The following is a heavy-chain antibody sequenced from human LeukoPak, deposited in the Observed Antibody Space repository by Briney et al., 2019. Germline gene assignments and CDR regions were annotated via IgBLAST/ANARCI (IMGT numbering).Heavy chain of an antibody. D-gene: IGHD2-2*01. CDR2: INPNSGGT. J-gene: IGHJ4*02. V-gene: IGHV1-2*04. CDR3: ARDAGYCSSTSCYEGRDFDY. Sequence: ASVKASCKASGYTFTGYYMHWVRQAPGQGLEWMGWINPNSGGTNYAQKFQGWVTMTRDTSISTAYMELSRLRSDDTAVYYCARDAGYCSSTSCYEGRDFDYWGQGTLVTVSS. CDR1: GYTFTGYY.